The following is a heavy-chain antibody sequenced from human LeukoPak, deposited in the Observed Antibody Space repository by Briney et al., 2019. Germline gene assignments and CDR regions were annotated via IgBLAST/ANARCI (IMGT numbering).Heavy chain of an antibody. D-gene: IGHD6-13*01. CDR3: AKPLGSSWDYFDY. CDR1: GFTFTNFA. Sequence: GGSLLLSCAASGFTFTNFAMNWVRQAPGKGLEWVSSISGSGGSTYYAASVKGRFTISRDNSKNTLYLQMNSLRAEDTAVYSCAKPLGSSWDYFDYWGQGTLVTVSS. CDR2: ISGSGGST. V-gene: IGHV3-23*01. J-gene: IGHJ4*02.